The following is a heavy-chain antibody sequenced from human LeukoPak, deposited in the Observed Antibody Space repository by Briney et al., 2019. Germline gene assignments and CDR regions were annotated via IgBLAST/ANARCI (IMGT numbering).Heavy chain of an antibody. J-gene: IGHJ5*02. CDR1: GFTFSSYG. CDR2: IRYDGSNK. CDR3: AKERMATMKIDP. Sequence: PGGSLRLSCAASGFTFSSYGMHWVRQAPGKGLEWVAFIRYDGSNKYYADSVKSRFTISRDNSKNTLYLQMNSLRAEDTAVYYCAKERMATMKIDPWGQGTLVTVSS. V-gene: IGHV3-30*02. D-gene: IGHD5-12*01.